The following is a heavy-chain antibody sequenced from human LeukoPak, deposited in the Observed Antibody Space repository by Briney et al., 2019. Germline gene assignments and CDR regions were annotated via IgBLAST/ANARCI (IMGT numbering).Heavy chain of an antibody. CDR3: ARDPSGWYFVDY. Sequence: GGSLRLSCAASGFTFSSSWMSWVRQAPGKGLEWVANIKPDGSEKYYVDSVKGRFTISRDNAKNSLYLQMNSLRAENTAVYYCARDPSGWYFVDYWGQGTLVTVSS. CDR2: IKPDGSEK. V-gene: IGHV3-7*01. CDR1: GFTFSSSW. D-gene: IGHD6-19*01. J-gene: IGHJ4*02.